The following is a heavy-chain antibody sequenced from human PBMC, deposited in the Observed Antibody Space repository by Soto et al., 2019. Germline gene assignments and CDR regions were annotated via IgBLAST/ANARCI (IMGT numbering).Heavy chain of an antibody. CDR2: IYYSGST. CDR3: ARGDLMWLPTEY. J-gene: IGHJ4*02. V-gene: IGHV4-59*01. CDR1: GVSISSYY. Sequence: SETLSLTCTVSGVSISSYYWSWIRQPPGKGLEWIGYIYYSGSTNYNPSLKGRVTISVDTSKNQFSLKLSSVTAADTAVYYCARGDLMWLPTEYWGQGTLVTVSS. D-gene: IGHD5-12*01.